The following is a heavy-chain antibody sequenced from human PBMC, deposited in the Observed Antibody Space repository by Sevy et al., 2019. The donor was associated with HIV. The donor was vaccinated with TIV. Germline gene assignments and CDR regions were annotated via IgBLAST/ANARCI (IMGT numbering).Heavy chain of an antibody. CDR1: GFRFSDYG. J-gene: IGHJ6*02. CDR2: IRSDGSMK. V-gene: IGHV3-30*02. CDR3: AKDHYDYRTGYYGYYGLDV. Sequence: GGSLRLSCAASGFRFSDYGMHWVRQAPGKGLEWVSLIRSDGSMKCIADSVKGRFTISRDKVKDTLYLQMNSLRPEDTAVYYSAKDHYDYRTGYYGYYGLDVWGQGTTVTVSS. D-gene: IGHD3-3*01.